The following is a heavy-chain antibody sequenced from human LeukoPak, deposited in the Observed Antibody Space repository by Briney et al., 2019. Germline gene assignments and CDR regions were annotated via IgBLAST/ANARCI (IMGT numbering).Heavy chain of an antibody. Sequence: GESLRLSCAASGFTVSSNYMSWVRQAPGRGLEWVSVMYIGGSRYYEDSVKGRLTISRYSSKNTVYLQMNTLRAEDTAVYFCARAIQQTTILWWWYAFDIWGQGTMVTVSS. CDR2: MYIGGSR. CDR3: ARAIQQTTILWWWYAFDI. CDR1: GFTVSSNY. D-gene: IGHD2-21*01. J-gene: IGHJ3*02. V-gene: IGHV3-53*01.